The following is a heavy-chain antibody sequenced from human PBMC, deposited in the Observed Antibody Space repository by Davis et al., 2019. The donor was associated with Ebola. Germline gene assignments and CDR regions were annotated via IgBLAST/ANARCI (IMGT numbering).Heavy chain of an antibody. CDR1: GFTFSSYA. J-gene: IGHJ6*02. D-gene: IGHD5-18*01. Sequence: GESLKISCAASGFTFSSYAMHWVRQAPGKGLEWVAVISYDGSNKYYADSVKGRFTISRDNSKNTLYLQMNSLRAEDTDVYYCARDRGGYKGRGYYYYYGMDVWGQGTTVTVTS. CDR2: ISYDGSNK. V-gene: IGHV3-30-3*01. CDR3: ARDRGGYKGRGYYYYYGMDV.